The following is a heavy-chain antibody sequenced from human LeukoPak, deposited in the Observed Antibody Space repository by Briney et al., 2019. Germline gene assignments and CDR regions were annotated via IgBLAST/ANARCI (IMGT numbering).Heavy chain of an antibody. D-gene: IGHD5-18*01. Sequence: GASVTVSCKASGGTFSSYTISWVRQAPGQGLEWMGRIIPILGIANYAQKFQGRVTITADKSTSTAYMELSSLRSEDTAVYYCARAGYSYGPCYYGMDVWGQGTTVTVSS. CDR2: IIPILGIA. V-gene: IGHV1-69*02. CDR1: GGTFSSYT. J-gene: IGHJ6*02. CDR3: ARAGYSYGPCYYGMDV.